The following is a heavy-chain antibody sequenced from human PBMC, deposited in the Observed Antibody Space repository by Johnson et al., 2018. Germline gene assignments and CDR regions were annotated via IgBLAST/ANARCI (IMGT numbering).Heavy chain of an antibody. D-gene: IGHD2-15*01. Sequence: QVQLVESGAEVKKPGASVKVSCKASGYTFTSYDINWVRQATGQGLEWMGWMNPNSDNTRYAQKFQGRVTMTRNTSISTAYMELRSLISEETAVLYCAVGTRFCTGAGCYRCYFDYWCQGTLVTVSS. CDR1: GYTFTSYD. CDR3: AVGTRFCTGAGCYRCYFDY. V-gene: IGHV1-8*01. CDR2: MNPNSDNT. J-gene: IGHJ4*02.